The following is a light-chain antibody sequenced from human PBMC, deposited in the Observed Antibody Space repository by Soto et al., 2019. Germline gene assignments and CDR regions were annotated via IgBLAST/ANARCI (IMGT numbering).Light chain of an antibody. CDR2: DAY. Sequence: EIVLTQSPGTLSLSPGERATLSCRASQSVSNNYLAWYQQKPGLAPRLLIYDAYTRATGISDRFSGSGSGTDFILTISGLEPEDFTVYYCQQYGSSPSFGGGTKVDIK. J-gene: IGKJ4*01. V-gene: IGKV3D-20*01. CDR3: QQYGSSPS. CDR1: QSVSNNY.